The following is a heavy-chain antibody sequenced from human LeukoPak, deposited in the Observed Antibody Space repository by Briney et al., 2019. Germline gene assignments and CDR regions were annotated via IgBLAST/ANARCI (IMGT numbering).Heavy chain of an antibody. D-gene: IGHD3/OR15-3a*01. CDR2: IYYSGST. J-gene: IGHJ5*02. CDR3: ARGLGGWFDP. CDR1: GGSISSGDYY. V-gene: IGHV4-30-4*01. Sequence: SETLSLTCTVSGGSISSGDYYWTWIRQPPGKGLEWIGYIYYSGSTYYNPSLRSRIITSIDTSKNQFSLQLSSVTAADTAVYYCARGLGGWFDPWGQGALVTVSS.